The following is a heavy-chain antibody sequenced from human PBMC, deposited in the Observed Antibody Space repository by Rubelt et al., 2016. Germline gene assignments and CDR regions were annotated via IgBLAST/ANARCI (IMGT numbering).Heavy chain of an antibody. CDR1: GFTFSSYA. V-gene: IGHV3-23*04. J-gene: IGHJ4*02. Sequence: EVQLVESGGGLVQPGGSLRLSCAASGFTFSSYAMSWVRQAPGKGLEWVSTIDGGGGSTYYAASVKGRLTISRDNSKNTLYLQMNSLVAEDTAVYYCAKGPSRTSYSPLDYWGQGSLVTVSS. CDR3: AKGPSRTSYSPLDY. D-gene: IGHD2-2*01. CDR2: IDGGGGST.